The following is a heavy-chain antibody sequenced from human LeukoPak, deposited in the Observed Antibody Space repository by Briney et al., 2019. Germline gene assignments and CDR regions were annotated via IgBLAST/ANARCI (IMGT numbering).Heavy chain of an antibody. CDR3: ARDTSPGITGTY. V-gene: IGHV4-38-2*02. Sequence: GSLRLSCAASGFTFSDYYMSWIRQAPGKGLGWIGSIYHDGRIDYNPSLKSRVTISRDTSNDQFSLKLSSVTAADTAMYYCARDTSPGITGTYWGQGTLVTVSS. CDR1: GFTFSDYY. J-gene: IGHJ4*02. D-gene: IGHD1-20*01. CDR2: IYHDGRI.